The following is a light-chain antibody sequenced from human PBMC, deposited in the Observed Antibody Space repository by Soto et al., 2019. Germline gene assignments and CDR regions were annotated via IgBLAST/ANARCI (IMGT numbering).Light chain of an antibody. V-gene: IGKV1-39*01. CDR1: QSISSY. Sequence: DLQITQSPSSPSASVGDRGTITCRASQSISSYLNWYQQEPGKAPKFLIYAASSLQSGVPSRFSGSGSGTDFTLTISSLQPEDFATYYCQQSYSTPITFGQGTRLEIK. CDR2: AAS. J-gene: IGKJ5*01. CDR3: QQSYSTPIT.